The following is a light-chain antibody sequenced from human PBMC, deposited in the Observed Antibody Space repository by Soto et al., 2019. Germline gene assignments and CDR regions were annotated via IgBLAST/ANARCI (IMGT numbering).Light chain of an antibody. CDR2: DVS. J-gene: IGKJ1*01. V-gene: IGKV3-11*01. CDR1: QSVSTY. Sequence: DIVLTQSPATLSLSPGERATLSCRASQSVSTYLAWYQQKPGQAPRLLTYDVSNRATGIPARFSGSGSGAAFTLTISCLEPEDFAVYYCQQRSNWPRTFGQGTKVEIK. CDR3: QQRSNWPRT.